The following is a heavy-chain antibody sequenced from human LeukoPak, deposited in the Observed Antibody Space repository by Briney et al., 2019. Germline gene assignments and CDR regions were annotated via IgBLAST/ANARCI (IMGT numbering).Heavy chain of an antibody. D-gene: IGHD2-15*01. CDR2: INDSGGST. V-gene: IGHV3-23*01. J-gene: IGHJ4*02. CDR3: AAGVVAATFDY. CDR1: GFTFSSYA. Sequence: GGSLRLSCAATGFTFSSYAMTWVRQAPGKGLEWVSNINDSGGSTYCADSMKGRFTISRDNSKNTLYLQMNSLRAEDTAVYYCAAGVVAATFDYWGQGALVTVSS.